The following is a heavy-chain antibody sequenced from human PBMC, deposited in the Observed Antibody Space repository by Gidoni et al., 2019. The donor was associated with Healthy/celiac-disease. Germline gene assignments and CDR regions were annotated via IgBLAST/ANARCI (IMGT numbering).Heavy chain of an antibody. J-gene: IGHJ4*02. D-gene: IGHD5-12*01. V-gene: IGHV4-59*01. Sequence: QVQLQESGPGLVKPSETLSLTCTVSGGSLSSYYWSWIRQPPGKGLEWIGYIYYSGSTNYNPSLKSRVTISVDTSKNQFSLKLSSVTAADTAVYYCARWGDGYNRNYFDYWGQGTLVTVSS. CDR3: ARWGDGYNRNYFDY. CDR1: GGSLSSYY. CDR2: IYYSGST.